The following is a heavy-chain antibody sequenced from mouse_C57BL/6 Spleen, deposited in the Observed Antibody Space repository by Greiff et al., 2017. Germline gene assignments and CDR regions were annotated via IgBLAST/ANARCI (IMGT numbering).Heavy chain of an antibody. CDR1: GYTFTSYW. D-gene: IGHD2-2*01. V-gene: IGHV1-50*01. CDR2: IDPSDSYT. CDR3: ARRGVRAWFAY. J-gene: IGHJ3*01. Sequence: VQLQQSGAELVKPGASVKLSCKASGYTFTSYWMQWVKQRPGQGLEWIGEIDPSDSYTNYNQKFKGKATLTVDTSSSTAYMQLSSLTSEDAAVYYCARRGVRAWFAYWGQGTLVTVSA.